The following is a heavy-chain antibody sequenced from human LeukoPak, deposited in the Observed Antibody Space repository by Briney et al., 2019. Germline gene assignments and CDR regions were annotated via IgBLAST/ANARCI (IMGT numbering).Heavy chain of an antibody. CDR3: ARGRRYFDWSYFPPYNWFDP. V-gene: IGHV4-59*11. CDR2: IYYSGST. CDR1: GGSISSHY. Sequence: TSETLSLTCTVSGGSISSHYWSWIRQPPGKGLEWIGYIYYSGSTNYNPSLKSRVTISVDTSKNQFSLKRSSVTAADTAVYYCARGRRYFDWSYFPPYNWFDPWGQGTLVTVSS. J-gene: IGHJ5*02. D-gene: IGHD3-9*01.